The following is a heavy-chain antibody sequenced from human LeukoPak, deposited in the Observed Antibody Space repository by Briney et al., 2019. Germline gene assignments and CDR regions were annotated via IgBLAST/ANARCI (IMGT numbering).Heavy chain of an antibody. CDR2: IKQDGSEK. Sequence: GGSLRLSCAASGFTFSNYWMTWVRQAPGKGPEWVANIKQDGSEKYYVDSVLGRFTLSRDNAKNSLYLQVNSLRAEDTAVYYCARDRRCSGGSCYYFDYWGQGTLVIVSS. CDR3: ARDRRCSGGSCYYFDY. D-gene: IGHD2-15*01. CDR1: GFTFSNYW. J-gene: IGHJ4*02. V-gene: IGHV3-7*04.